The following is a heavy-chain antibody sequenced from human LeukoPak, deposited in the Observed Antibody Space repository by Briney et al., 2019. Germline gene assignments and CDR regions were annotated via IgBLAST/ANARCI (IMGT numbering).Heavy chain of an antibody. D-gene: IGHD3-22*01. CDR3: ARDKGDYVTSGSLFVF. CDR2: ISGSGGST. J-gene: IGHJ4*02. V-gene: IGHV3-23*01. Sequence: GGSLRLSCAASGFTFSSYAMSWVRQAPGKGLEWVSAISGSGGSTYYADSVKGRFTISRDNAKNSLYLQMNSLRAEDTAVYYCARDKGDYVTSGSLFVFGGQGTLVTVSS. CDR1: GFTFSSYA.